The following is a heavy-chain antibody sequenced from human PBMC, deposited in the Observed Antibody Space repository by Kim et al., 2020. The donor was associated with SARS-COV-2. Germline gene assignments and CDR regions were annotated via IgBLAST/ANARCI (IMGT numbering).Heavy chain of an antibody. J-gene: IGHJ4*02. CDR1: GFTFSSYA. CDR2: RSYDGSNK. V-gene: IGHV3-30*14. Sequence: GGSLRLSCSASGFTFSSYAMHLVRPAPGQGLEWVALRSYDGSNKYYGDSVKGRFTISRDNSNNTLSLQMNSLRAEDTAVYYCARGPGAALYYWGQGTLVTVSS. CDR3: ARGPGAALYY. D-gene: IGHD6-13*01.